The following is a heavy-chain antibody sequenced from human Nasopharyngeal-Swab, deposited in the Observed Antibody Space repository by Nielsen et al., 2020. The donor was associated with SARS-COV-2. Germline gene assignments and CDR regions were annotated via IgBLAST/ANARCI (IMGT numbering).Heavy chain of an antibody. CDR3: ARDDGDVPGITGSGPPGGY. CDR1: GYTFTDYY. CDR2: INPHRGYT. D-gene: IGHD6-13*01. J-gene: IGHJ4*02. V-gene: IGHV1-2*06. Sequence: ASVKVSCKASGYTFTDYYMQWVRQAPGEGLEYMGRINPHRGYTNFAQKFQGRVTVTRDTSINTAYMELSSLRFADTAVYYCARDDGDVPGITGSGPPGGYWGQGTLVTVSS.